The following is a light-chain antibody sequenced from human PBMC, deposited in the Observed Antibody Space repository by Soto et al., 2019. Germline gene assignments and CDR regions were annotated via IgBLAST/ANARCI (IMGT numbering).Light chain of an antibody. CDR3: QQYHNLWT. J-gene: IGKJ1*01. CDR2: GAS. V-gene: IGKV3-15*01. Sequence: EIVMTQSPATLSVSPGERATLSCRASQSVSSNLAWYQQKPGQAPRLLIYGASTSATGIPARFSGSGSGTEFTLTITSLQSEDFALYYCQQYHNLWTFGQGTKVDIK. CDR1: QSVSSN.